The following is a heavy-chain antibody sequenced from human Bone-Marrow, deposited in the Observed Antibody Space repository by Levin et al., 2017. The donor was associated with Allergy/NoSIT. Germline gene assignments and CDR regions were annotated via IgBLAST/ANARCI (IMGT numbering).Heavy chain of an antibody. Sequence: GASVKVSCKASGYTFTSYGISWVRQAPGQGLEWMGWISAYNGNTNYAQKLQGRVTMTTDTSTSTAYMELRSLRSDDTAVYYCARVGYSSGWYYTIDYWGQGTLVTVSS. J-gene: IGHJ4*02. D-gene: IGHD6-19*01. CDR3: ARVGYSSGWYYTIDY. V-gene: IGHV1-18*01. CDR2: ISAYNGNT. CDR1: GYTFTSYG.